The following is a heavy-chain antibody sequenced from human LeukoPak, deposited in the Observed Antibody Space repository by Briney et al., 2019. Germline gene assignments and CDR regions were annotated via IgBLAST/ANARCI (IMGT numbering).Heavy chain of an antibody. D-gene: IGHD3-22*01. CDR3: ARGLEYYEGHYFDY. V-gene: IGHV4-4*07. CDR1: GGSISSYY. CDR2: IYTSGST. J-gene: IGHJ4*02. Sequence: KPSETLSLTCTVSGGSISSYYWSWIRQPAGKGLEWIGRIYTSGSTNYNPSLKSRVTMSVDTSKNQFSLKLSSVTAADTAVYYCARGLEYYEGHYFDYWGQGTLVTVSS.